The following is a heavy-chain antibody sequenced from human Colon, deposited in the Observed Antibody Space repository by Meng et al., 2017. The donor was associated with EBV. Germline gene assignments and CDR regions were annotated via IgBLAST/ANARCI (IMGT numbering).Heavy chain of an antibody. Sequence: EVQMLESGGGLVQPGGSLRLSCNASGFTFSNYAMGWIRQAPGKGLEWVSSITASSSFTHYAESVKGRFTISRDNSMNTLYLEMTTLRGEDTAVYFCATPAETALVMTSFHIWGQGTVVTVSS. D-gene: IGHD2-21*02. CDR1: GFTFSNYA. CDR2: ITASSSFT. CDR3: ATPAETALVMTSFHI. J-gene: IGHJ1*01. V-gene: IGHV3-23*01.